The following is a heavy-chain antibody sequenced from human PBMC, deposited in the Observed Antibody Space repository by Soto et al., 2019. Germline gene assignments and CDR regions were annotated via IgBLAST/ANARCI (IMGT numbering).Heavy chain of an antibody. V-gene: IGHV3-30*18. Sequence: QVQVMESGGGVVQPGRSLRISCAASGFTLSNSGIHWVRQAPGKGLEWVAAVCFHGSGEYYADSVKGRFTISSDSSKNMVYLQMTSLRADDTAVYHCVKGPDNWDDSNWFDPWGQGILVTVSS. CDR2: VCFHGSGE. D-gene: IGHD3-16*01. CDR3: VKGPDNWDDSNWFDP. J-gene: IGHJ5*02. CDR1: GFTLSNSG.